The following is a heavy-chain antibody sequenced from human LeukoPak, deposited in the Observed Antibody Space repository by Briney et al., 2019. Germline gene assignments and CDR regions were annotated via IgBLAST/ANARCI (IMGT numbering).Heavy chain of an antibody. CDR2: IYHTGSF. V-gene: IGHV4-30-4*01. CDR3: GRESTIVVTTSVWYYFDY. D-gene: IGHD4-23*01. CDR1: GGSFSDYY. Sequence: SETLSLTCAVYGGSFSDYYWSWIRQPPGQGLEWIGFIYHTGSFHYNPSLKSRVTISVDTSKNQFSLNLRSVTAADTAVYFCGRESTIVVTTSVWYYFDYWGQGTLVTVSS. J-gene: IGHJ4*02.